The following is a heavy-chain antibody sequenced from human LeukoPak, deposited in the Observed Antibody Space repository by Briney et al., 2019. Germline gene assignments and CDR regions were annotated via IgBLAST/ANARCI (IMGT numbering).Heavy chain of an antibody. J-gene: IGHJ3*02. Sequence: ASVKVSCKASGYTFTSYDINWVRQATGQGLEWMGWMNPNSGNTGYAQKFQGRVTMTRNTSISTAYMELRSLRSDDTAVYYCARDMGGNHDAFDIWGQGTMVTVSS. CDR1: GYTFTSYD. D-gene: IGHD4-23*01. CDR2: MNPNSGNT. V-gene: IGHV1-8*01. CDR3: ARDMGGNHDAFDI.